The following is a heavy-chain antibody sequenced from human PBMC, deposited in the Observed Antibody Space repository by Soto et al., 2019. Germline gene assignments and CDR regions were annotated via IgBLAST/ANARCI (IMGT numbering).Heavy chain of an antibody. D-gene: IGHD2-21*01. J-gene: IGHJ4*02. CDR3: ARHIAVSGTRGFDH. Sequence: SETLSLTCAVSGGSITSNWWSWVRQPPGKGLEWIAEIFHTGSANYNPSLMGRLTISMDKSRSHLSLTLNSVTAADTAVYYCARHIAVSGTRGFDHWGQGTLVTVSS. CDR2: IFHTGSA. CDR1: GGSITSNW. V-gene: IGHV4-4*02.